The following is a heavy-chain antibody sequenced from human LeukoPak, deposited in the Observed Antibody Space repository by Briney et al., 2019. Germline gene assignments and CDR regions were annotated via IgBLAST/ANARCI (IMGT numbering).Heavy chain of an antibody. CDR3: ARDRLTGERGYGGNWFDP. Sequence: SETLSLTCTVSGYSISSGYYWGWIRQPPGKGLEWIGSIYHSGSTYYNPSLKSRVTISVDTSKNQFSLKLSSVTAADTAVYYCARDRLTGERGYGGNWFDPWGQGTLVTVSS. V-gene: IGHV4-38-2*02. J-gene: IGHJ5*02. D-gene: IGHD7-27*01. CDR1: GYSISSGYY. CDR2: IYHSGST.